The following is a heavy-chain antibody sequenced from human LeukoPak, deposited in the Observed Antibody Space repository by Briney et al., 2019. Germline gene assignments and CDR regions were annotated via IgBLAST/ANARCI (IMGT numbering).Heavy chain of an antibody. CDR3: AREASERFLEWLYYYYYMDV. V-gene: IGHV3-30*03. Sequence: GGSLRLSCAASGFTFSSYGMHWVRQAPGKGLEWVAVISYDGSNKYYADSVKGRFTISRDNSKNTLYLQMNSLRAEDTAVYYCAREASERFLEWLYYYYYMDVWGKGTTVTVSS. J-gene: IGHJ6*03. CDR1: GFTFSSYG. CDR2: ISYDGSNK. D-gene: IGHD3-3*01.